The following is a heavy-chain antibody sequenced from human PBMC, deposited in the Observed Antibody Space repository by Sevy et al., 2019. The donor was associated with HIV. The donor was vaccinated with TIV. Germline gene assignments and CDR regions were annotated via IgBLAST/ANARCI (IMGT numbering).Heavy chain of an antibody. V-gene: IGHV1-2*04. Sequence: ASVKVSCKASGYTFTGYYMHWVRQAPGQGLEWMGWINPNSGGTNYAQKFQGWVTMTRDTSISTAYMELSRLRSDETAVYYCARANSHCSGGSCYPMVFDYWGQGTLVTVSS. D-gene: IGHD2-15*01. CDR3: ARANSHCSGGSCYPMVFDY. CDR2: INPNSGGT. J-gene: IGHJ4*02. CDR1: GYTFTGYY.